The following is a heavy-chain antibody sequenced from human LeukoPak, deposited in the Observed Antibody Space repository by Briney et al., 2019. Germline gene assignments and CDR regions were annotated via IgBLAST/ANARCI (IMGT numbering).Heavy chain of an antibody. V-gene: IGHV1-69*05. Sequence: VKVSCKASGGTFSSYAISWVRQAPGQGLEWIGGIIPIFGTANYAQKFQGRVTITTDESTSTAYMELSSLRSEDTAVYYCATDIPGYSSSWYTYFQHWGQGTLVTVSS. D-gene: IGHD6-13*01. CDR1: GGTFSSYA. CDR2: IIPIFGTA. J-gene: IGHJ1*01. CDR3: ATDIPGYSSSWYTYFQH.